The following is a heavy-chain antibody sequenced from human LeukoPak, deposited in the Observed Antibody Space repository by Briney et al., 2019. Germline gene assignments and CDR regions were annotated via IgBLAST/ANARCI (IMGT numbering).Heavy chain of an antibody. CDR3: ARTRLGTSTSFYFDL. D-gene: IGHD1-26*01. Sequence: GGSLRLSCAASEFIFSDYDMHWVRQAPGKGLEWVALIRYDGRSEYYSGHMQGRFTISRDNSKNNLFLNMNNLGPEDTAVYFCARTRLGTSTSFYFDLWGQGTLVTVPS. CDR2: IRYDGRSE. CDR1: EFIFSDYD. J-gene: IGHJ4*02. V-gene: IGHV3-30*02.